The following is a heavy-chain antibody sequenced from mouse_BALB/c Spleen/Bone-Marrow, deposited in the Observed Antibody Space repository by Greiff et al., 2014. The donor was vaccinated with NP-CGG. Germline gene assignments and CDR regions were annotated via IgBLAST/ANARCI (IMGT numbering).Heavy chain of an antibody. CDR3: ARYYGSSYYAMDY. D-gene: IGHD1-1*01. V-gene: IGHV3-2*02. Sequence: EVKLQESGPGLVKPSQSLSLTCTVTGYSITSDYAWNWIRQFPGNKLEWMGYISYSGSTSYNPSLKSRISITRDTSKNQFFLQLKSVTMEDTATYYCARYYGSSYYAMDYWGQGTSVTVSS. CDR1: GYSITSDYA. J-gene: IGHJ4*01. CDR2: ISYSGST.